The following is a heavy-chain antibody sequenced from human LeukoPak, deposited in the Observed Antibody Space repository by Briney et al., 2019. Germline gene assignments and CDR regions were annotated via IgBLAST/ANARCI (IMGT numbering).Heavy chain of an antibody. CDR2: ISGGGGST. Sequence: GSLRLSCAASGFTFTSYSMNWVRQAPGEGLEWVSTISGGGGSTYYADSVKGRFTISGDNSKNTLYLQVNSLRAEDTAVYYCAKGGKWDVTPFDYWGQGTLDTVSS. J-gene: IGHJ4*02. CDR1: GFTFTSYS. V-gene: IGHV3-23*01. D-gene: IGHD1-26*01. CDR3: AKGGKWDVTPFDY.